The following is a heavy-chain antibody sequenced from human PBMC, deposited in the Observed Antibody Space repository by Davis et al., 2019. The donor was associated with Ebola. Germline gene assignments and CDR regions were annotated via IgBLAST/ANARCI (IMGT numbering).Heavy chain of an antibody. V-gene: IGHV3-7*01. J-gene: IGHJ4*02. Sequence: GESLKISCAASGFTFSSYWMSWVRQAPGKGLEWVANIKQDGSEKYYVDSVKGRFTISRDNAKNSLYLQMNSLRAEDTAVYYCARVSIVVVIGWSGGEFDYWGQETLVTVSS. CDR1: GFTFSSYW. CDR2: IKQDGSEK. D-gene: IGHD2-2*01. CDR3: ARVSIVVVIGWSGGEFDY.